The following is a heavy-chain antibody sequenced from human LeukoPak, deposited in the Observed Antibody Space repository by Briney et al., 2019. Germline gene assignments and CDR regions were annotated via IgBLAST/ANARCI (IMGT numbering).Heavy chain of an antibody. J-gene: IGHJ4*02. V-gene: IGHV4-31*03. CDR2: IYYSGST. CDR3: ARHQRGDGYNR. Sequence: SQTLSLTCTVSGGSISSGGYYWSWIRQHPGKGLEWIGYIYYSGSTYYNPSLKSRVTISVDTSKNRFSLKLSSVTAADTAVYYCARHQRGDGYNRWGQGTLVTVSS. CDR1: GGSISSGGYY. D-gene: IGHD5-24*01.